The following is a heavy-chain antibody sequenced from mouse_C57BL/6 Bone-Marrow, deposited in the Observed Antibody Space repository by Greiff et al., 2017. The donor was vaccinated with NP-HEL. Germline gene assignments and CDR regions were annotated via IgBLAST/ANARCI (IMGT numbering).Heavy chain of an antibody. V-gene: IGHV3-6*01. CDR1: GYSITSGYY. Sequence: EVKLQESGPGLVKPSQSLSLTCSVTGYSITSGYYWNWIRQFPGNKLEWMGYISYDGSNNYNPSLKNRISITRDTSKNQFFLKLNSVTTEDTATYYCARGYGDYWGQGTTLTVSS. J-gene: IGHJ2*01. D-gene: IGHD1-1*02. CDR3: ARGYGDY. CDR2: ISYDGSN.